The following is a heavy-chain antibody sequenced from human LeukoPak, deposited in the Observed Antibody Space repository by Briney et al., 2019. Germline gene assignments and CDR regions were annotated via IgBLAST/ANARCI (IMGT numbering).Heavy chain of an antibody. D-gene: IGHD3-16*02. V-gene: IGHV5-51*01. Sequence: GESLKISCKGSGYSFTRYWIGWVRQMPGKGLEWMGIIYPGDSGTRYSPSFQGQVTISADKSISTAYLQWSSLKASDTAMYYCARLSYDYVWGSYRIDYFDYWGQGTLVTVSS. CDR2: IYPGDSGT. CDR3: ARLSYDYVWGSYRIDYFDY. J-gene: IGHJ4*02. CDR1: GYSFTRYW.